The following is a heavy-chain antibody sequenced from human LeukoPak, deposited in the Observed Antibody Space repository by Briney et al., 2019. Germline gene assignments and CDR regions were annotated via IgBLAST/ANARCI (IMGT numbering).Heavy chain of an antibody. V-gene: IGHV4-59*12. CDR2: IHYSGST. CDR1: GGSISSYY. D-gene: IGHD3-3*01. Sequence: SETLSLTRTVSGGSISSYYWSWIRQPPGKGLEWIGTIHYSGSTYYNTSLKSRVTISVDTSKNQFSLKLRSVTAADTAVYYCARDHQGTYFDFWSGSKANNYYYMDVWGKGTTVTVSS. CDR3: ARDHQGTYFDFWSGSKANNYYYMDV. J-gene: IGHJ6*03.